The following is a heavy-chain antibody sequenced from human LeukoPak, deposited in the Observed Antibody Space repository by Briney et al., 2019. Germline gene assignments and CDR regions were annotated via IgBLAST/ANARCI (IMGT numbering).Heavy chain of an antibody. V-gene: IGHV3-30*04. CDR2: ISYDGSNK. CDR1: GFTFSSYA. CDR3: ARDGLQLFTPTFDY. J-gene: IGHJ4*02. D-gene: IGHD5-24*01. Sequence: GGSLRLSCAASGFTFSSYAMHWVRQAPGKGLEWVAVISYDGSNKYYADSEKGRFTISRDSSKNTLFLQMNSLRAEDTAVYYCARDGLQLFTPTFDYWGQGTLVTVSS.